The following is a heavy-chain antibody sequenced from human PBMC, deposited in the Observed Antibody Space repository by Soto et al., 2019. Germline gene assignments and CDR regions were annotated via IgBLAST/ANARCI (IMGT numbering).Heavy chain of an antibody. V-gene: IGHV3-23*01. J-gene: IGHJ4*02. D-gene: IGHD6-19*01. CDR3: AKIPYPRVVGIDY. CDR2: ISGSGGST. CDR1: GFTFSSYA. Sequence: GSLRLSCAASGFTFSSYAMSWVRQAPGKGLEWVSAISGSGGSTYYADSVKGRFTISRDNSKNTLYLQMNSLRAEETAVYYCAKIPYPRVVGIDYWGQGNLVTVSS.